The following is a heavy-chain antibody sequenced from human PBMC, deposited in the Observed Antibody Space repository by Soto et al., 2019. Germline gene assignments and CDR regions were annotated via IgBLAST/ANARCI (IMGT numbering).Heavy chain of an antibody. Sequence: QITLKESGPTLVKPTQTLTLTCTFSGFSLSTSGVGVGWIRQPPGKALEWLAPIYWDDDKRYSPSLKSRHTITKDTSKNQVVLTMTDMDPVDTGTYYCGHTYYDFWTGAPRLSSIDYWGQGTLVTVSS. CDR2: IYWDDDK. J-gene: IGHJ4*02. V-gene: IGHV2-5*02. CDR1: GFSLSTSGVG. CDR3: GHTYYDFWTGAPRLSSIDY. D-gene: IGHD3-3*01.